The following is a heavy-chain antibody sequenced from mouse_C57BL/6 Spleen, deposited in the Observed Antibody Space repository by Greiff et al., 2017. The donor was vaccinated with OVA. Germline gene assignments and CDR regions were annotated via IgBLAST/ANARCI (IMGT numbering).Heavy chain of an antibody. CDR1: GYSFTDYN. J-gene: IGHJ4*01. Sequence: VQLQQSGPELVKPGASVKISCKASGYSFTDYNMNWVKQSNGKSLEWIGVINPNYGTPSYNQKFKGKATLTVDQTSSTSYMQINSLTSEDSAVDDCYYDYPYDARDYWGQGTSVTVSS. CDR3: YYDYPYDARDY. V-gene: IGHV1-39*01. D-gene: IGHD2-4*01. CDR2: INPNYGTP.